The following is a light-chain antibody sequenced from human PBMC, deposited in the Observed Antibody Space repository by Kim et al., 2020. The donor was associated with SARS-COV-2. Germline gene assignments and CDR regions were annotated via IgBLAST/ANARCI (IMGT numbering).Light chain of an antibody. V-gene: IGLV3-21*04. CDR1: KIGSKS. J-gene: IGLJ1*01. CDR3: QVWDSSRDHRGYV. Sequence: TASITGGGNKIGSKSVHWYHQTPAQAPALPIDSDTDRPSGTPERFSGSNSGNTATLTITRVEAGDGADYYCQVWDSSRDHRGYVFGTGPKVTVL. CDR2: SDT.